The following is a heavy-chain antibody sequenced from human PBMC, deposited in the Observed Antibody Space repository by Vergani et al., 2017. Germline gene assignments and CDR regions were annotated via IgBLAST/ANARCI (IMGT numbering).Heavy chain of an antibody. CDR3: ARAVRRVWDDYGLDV. CDR1: GYTFTNHA. D-gene: IGHD1-26*01. J-gene: IGHJ6*02. CDR2: INTDTGNP. Sequence: QVQLVQSGSELKKPGASVKVSCKASGYTFTNHAMNWVRQAPGQGLEWMGWINTDTGNPTYAQGFTGRFVFSLDTSVSTAYLQISGLKADDTAVYYCARAVRRVWDDYGLDVWGQGTTVTVSS. V-gene: IGHV7-4-1*02.